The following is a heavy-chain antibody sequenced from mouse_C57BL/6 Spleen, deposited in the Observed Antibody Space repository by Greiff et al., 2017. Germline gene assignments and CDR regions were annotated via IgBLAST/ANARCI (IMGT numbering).Heavy chain of an antibody. CDR3: ARVLTGTGWYFDV. D-gene: IGHD4-1*01. CDR1: GYTFTSYW. J-gene: IGHJ1*03. CDR2: IYPGSGST. V-gene: IGHV1-55*01. Sequence: VQLQQPGAELVKPGASVKMSCKASGYTFTSYWITWVKQRPGQGLEWIGDIYPGSGSTNYNEKFKSKATLTVDTSSSTAYMQLSSLTSEDSAVYYCARVLTGTGWYFDVWGTGTTVTVSS.